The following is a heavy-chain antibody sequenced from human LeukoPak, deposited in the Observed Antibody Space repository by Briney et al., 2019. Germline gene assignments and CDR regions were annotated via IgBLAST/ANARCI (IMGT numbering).Heavy chain of an antibody. V-gene: IGHV3-43D*03. Sequence: GGSLRLSCAASGFTFSSYWMSWVRQAPGKGLEWVSLISWDGGSTYYADSVKGRFTISRNNSKNSLYLQMNSLRAEDTALYYCAKDKDYYDSSAYLDYWGQGTLVTVSS. CDR2: ISWDGGST. D-gene: IGHD3-22*01. J-gene: IGHJ4*02. CDR1: GFTFSSYW. CDR3: AKDKDYYDSSAYLDY.